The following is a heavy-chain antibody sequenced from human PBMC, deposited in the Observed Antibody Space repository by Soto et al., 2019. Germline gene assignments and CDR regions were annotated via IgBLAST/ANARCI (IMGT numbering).Heavy chain of an antibody. D-gene: IGHD1-1*01. CDR2: ISAHNGNT. CDR3: ARGRYGDY. V-gene: IGHV1-18*01. CDR1: GYTFTSYG. J-gene: IGHJ4*02. Sequence: QVHLVQSGAEVKKPGASVKVSCKASGYTFTSYGITWVRQAPGQGLEWMGWISAHNGNTDYAQKLQGRVIVTRDTSTSTAYMELRSLRSDVTAVYYCARGRYGDYWGQGALVTVS.